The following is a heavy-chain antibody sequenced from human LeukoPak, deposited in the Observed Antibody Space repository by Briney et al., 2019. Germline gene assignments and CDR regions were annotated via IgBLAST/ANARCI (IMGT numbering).Heavy chain of an antibody. D-gene: IGHD6-19*01. CDR1: GGSISSSNW. J-gene: IGHJ6*02. V-gene: IGHV4-4*02. Sequence: PSETLSLTCAVSGGSISSSNWWSWVRQPPGKGLEWIGEIYHSGSTNYNPSLKSRVTISVDKSKNQFSLKLSSVTAADTAVYYCARDLEFISPSSGWLHPSVSGSGMDVWGQGTTVTVSS. CDR3: ARDLEFISPSSGWLHPSVSGSGMDV. CDR2: IYHSGST.